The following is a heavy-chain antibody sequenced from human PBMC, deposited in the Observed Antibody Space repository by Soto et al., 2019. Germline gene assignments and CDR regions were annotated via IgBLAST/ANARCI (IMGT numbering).Heavy chain of an antibody. J-gene: IGHJ5*02. D-gene: IGHD3-3*01. CDR3: VRIGGSGPLKDNWFDP. Sequence: PVGSLRLSYAASGFTFSSYWMSWVRQAPGKGLEWVANIKQDGSEKYYVDSVKGRFTISRDNAKNSLYLQMNSLRAEDTAVYYCVRIGGSGPLKDNWFDPWGQGTLVTVSS. CDR2: IKQDGSEK. CDR1: GFTFSSYW. V-gene: IGHV3-7*01.